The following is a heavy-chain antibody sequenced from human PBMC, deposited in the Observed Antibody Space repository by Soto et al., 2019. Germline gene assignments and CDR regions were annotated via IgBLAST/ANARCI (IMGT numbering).Heavy chain of an antibody. J-gene: IGHJ4*02. CDR2: VYHSGTT. Sequence: QVQLQESGPGLVKPSGTLSLTCAVTNGSISDRNWWTWVRQPPGKGLEWIGQVYHSGTTDYNPSLESRVTMSVDQSSNQSSLNVTSVTAADTAVYFCARGSTTLACLDSWGQGTLVTVSS. V-gene: IGHV4-4*02. D-gene: IGHD2-15*01. CDR1: NGSISDRNW. CDR3: ARGSTTLACLDS.